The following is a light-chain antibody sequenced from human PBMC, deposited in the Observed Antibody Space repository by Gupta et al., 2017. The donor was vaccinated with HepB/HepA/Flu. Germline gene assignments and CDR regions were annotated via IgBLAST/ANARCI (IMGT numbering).Light chain of an antibody. J-gene: IGKJ1*01. CDR1: QSVSSS. Sequence: DIVMTQSPATLSVSPGERATLSCRASQSVSSSLAWYQQKPGQAPRLLIYGASFRAIGVPARFSGSGSGTEFALTINSLQSEDFAVYYCQHYDSWPGSFGQGTQVEI. V-gene: IGKV3-15*01. CDR2: GAS. CDR3: QHYDSWPGS.